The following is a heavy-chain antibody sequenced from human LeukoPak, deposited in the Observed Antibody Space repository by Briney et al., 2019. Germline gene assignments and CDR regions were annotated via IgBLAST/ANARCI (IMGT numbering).Heavy chain of an antibody. V-gene: IGHV3-53*01. D-gene: IGHD6-19*01. CDR2: IYSGGST. CDR3: ARPRAVAGYDAFDI. Sequence: GGSLRLSCAASGFTVSSNYMSWVRQAPGKGLEWVSVIYSGGSTYYADSVKGRFTISRDNAKNSLYLQMNSLRAEDTAVYYCARPRAVAGYDAFDIWGQGTMVTVSS. CDR1: GFTVSSNY. J-gene: IGHJ3*02.